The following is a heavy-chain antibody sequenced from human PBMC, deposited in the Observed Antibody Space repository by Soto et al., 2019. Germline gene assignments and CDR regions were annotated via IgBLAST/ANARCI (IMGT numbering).Heavy chain of an antibody. CDR1: GGSISSGGYY. Sequence: PSETLSLTCTVSGGSISSGGYYWSWIRQHPGKGLEWIGYIYYSGSTYYNPSLKSRVTISVDTSKNQFSLKLSSVTAADTAVYYCAREDGSSDRIDYWGQGTLVTVSS. J-gene: IGHJ4*02. CDR2: IYYSGST. V-gene: IGHV4-31*03. CDR3: AREDGSSDRIDY. D-gene: IGHD2-2*01.